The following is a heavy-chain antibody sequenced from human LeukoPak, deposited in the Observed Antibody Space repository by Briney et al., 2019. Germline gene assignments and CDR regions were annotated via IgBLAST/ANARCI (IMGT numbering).Heavy chain of an antibody. Sequence: SETLSLTCTVSGGSINNYYWSWIRQPAGKGLEWIGRIYTSGTTNYNPSLMRRVTMSVDTSKNQFSLKLSSVTAADTAVYYCARDPGWNYPFDYWGQGTLVTVFS. V-gene: IGHV4-4*07. CDR2: IYTSGTT. CDR3: ARDPGWNYPFDY. J-gene: IGHJ4*02. D-gene: IGHD1-7*01. CDR1: GGSINNYY.